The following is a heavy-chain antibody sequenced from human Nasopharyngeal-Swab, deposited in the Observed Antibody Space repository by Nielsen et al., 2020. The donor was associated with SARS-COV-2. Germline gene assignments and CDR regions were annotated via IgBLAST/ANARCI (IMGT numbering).Heavy chain of an antibody. CDR2: TSGSGGST. Sequence: GVLKISCAASGFTFSSYAMSWVRQAPGQGLEWVSTTSGSGGSTYYADSVKGRFTISRGNSWTTLYLEMNSLRAEDTAVYYCAKDESGYTGTYGALDIWGQGTMVTVSS. V-gene: IGHV3-23*01. D-gene: IGHD1-26*01. J-gene: IGHJ3*02. CDR3: AKDESGYTGTYGALDI. CDR1: GFTFSSYA.